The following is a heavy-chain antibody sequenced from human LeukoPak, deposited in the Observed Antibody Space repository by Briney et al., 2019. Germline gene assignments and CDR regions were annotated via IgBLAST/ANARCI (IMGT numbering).Heavy chain of an antibody. Sequence: PSQTLSLTCTVSGGSISSGDDYWSWIRQPPGKGLEWIGYIYYSGSTYYNPSLKSRVTISVDTSKNQFSLKLGSVTAADTAVYYCARGDMTTVVTLDYWGQGTLVTVSS. D-gene: IGHD4-23*01. CDR2: IYYSGST. CDR3: ARGDMTTVVTLDY. V-gene: IGHV4-30-4*01. CDR1: GGSISSGDDY. J-gene: IGHJ4*02.